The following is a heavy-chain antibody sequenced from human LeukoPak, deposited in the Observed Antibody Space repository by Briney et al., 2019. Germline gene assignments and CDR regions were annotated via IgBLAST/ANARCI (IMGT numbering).Heavy chain of an antibody. CDR1: GSPSINAW. V-gene: IGHV3-15*01. Sequence: GGPLGPPWQASGSPSINAWMSWVRQAPGKGLEWVGRIKSKTDGGTTDYAAPVKGRFTISRDNSKNTLYLQMNSLRAEDTAVYYCAKGYGWEASYYYYYMDVWGKGTTVTISS. J-gene: IGHJ6*03. CDR2: IKSKTDGGTT. CDR3: AKGYGWEASYYYYYMDV. D-gene: IGHD1-26*01.